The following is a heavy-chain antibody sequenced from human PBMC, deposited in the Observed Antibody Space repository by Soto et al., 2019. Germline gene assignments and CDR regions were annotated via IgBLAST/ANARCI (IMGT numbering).Heavy chain of an antibody. CDR3: SRTYHQGGATHYFDF. CDR2: IIPIFGTT. D-gene: IGHD2-2*01. V-gene: IGHV1-69*01. Sequence: QVQLVQSGAEVKKPGSSVKVSCTASGGTFSRYGFTWVRQAPGQGFQWMGGIIPIFGTTHYEQNFQGRLSITADETKSTVYMELSSLRSDDKAIYFWSRTYHQGGATHYFDFWGQGTLVTVSS. J-gene: IGHJ4*02. CDR1: GGTFSRYG.